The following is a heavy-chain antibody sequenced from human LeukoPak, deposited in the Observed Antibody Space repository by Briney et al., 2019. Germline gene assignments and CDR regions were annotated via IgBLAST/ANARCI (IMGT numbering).Heavy chain of an antibody. Sequence: GGSLRLSCAVSGFTVSNNYMTWVRQAPGKGLEWVSVIYSGGSTYYADSVKDRFTISRDNSKNTLYLQMNSLRAEDTALYYCSRPDYYGSGSVNVFDIWGQGTMVTVSS. CDR2: IYSGGST. CDR3: SRPDYYGSGSVNVFDI. V-gene: IGHV3-66*04. CDR1: GFTVSNNY. J-gene: IGHJ3*02. D-gene: IGHD3-10*01.